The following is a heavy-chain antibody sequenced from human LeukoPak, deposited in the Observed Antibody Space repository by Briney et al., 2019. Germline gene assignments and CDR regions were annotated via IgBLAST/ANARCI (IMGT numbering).Heavy chain of an antibody. J-gene: IGHJ5*02. CDR1: GGSISSYY. V-gene: IGHV4-59*08. CDR2: IYYSGST. Sequence: SETLSLTCTVSGGSISSYYWSWIRQPPGKGLEWIGYIYYSGSTNYNPPLTSRVTISVDSSKNQFSLRLTSVTAADTAVYFCARHGIWFGDTNRWFDPWGQGTLVTVSS. D-gene: IGHD3-10*01. CDR3: ARHGIWFGDTNRWFDP.